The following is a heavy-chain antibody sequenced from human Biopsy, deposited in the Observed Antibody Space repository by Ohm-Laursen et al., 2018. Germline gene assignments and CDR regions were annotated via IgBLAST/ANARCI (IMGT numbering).Heavy chain of an antibody. CDR2: ISSSSESI. V-gene: IGHV3-48*01. D-gene: IGHD4-23*01. J-gene: IGHJ4*02. CDR1: GFTFSNFN. CDR3: ATDDYSGDSAY. Sequence: SLRLSCTASGFTFSNFNMNWFRQAPGEGLEWVSYISSSSESIYYADSVRGRFTVSRDNAQNSMYLQMNSLRADDTAVYYCATDDYSGDSAYWGQGTLVTVFS.